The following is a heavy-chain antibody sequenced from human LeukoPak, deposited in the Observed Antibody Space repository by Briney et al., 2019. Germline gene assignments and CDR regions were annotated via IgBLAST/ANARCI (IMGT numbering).Heavy chain of an antibody. D-gene: IGHD3-9*01. CDR1: GFPFSIYG. CDR2: IWYDGSKK. CDR3: ARADYDVLTGYSGGYFDY. J-gene: IGHJ4*02. V-gene: IGHV3-33*01. Sequence: GGSLRLSCAASGFPFSIYGMHWVRQAPGKGLEWVAGIWYDGSKKYYADSVKARFTISRDNTENTVYLQMNSLRAEDTAVYYCARADYDVLTGYSGGYFDYWGQGTLVTVSS.